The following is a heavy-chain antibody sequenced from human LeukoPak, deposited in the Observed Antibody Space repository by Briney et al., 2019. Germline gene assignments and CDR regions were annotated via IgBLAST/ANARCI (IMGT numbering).Heavy chain of an antibody. V-gene: IGHV1-2*06. CDR2: INPNSGGT. D-gene: IGHD6-13*01. CDR3: ARDPPQQPGVPASAFDI. Sequence: GASVKVSCKASGYTFTGYYMHWVRQAPGQGLEWMGRINPNSGGTNYAQKFQGRVTMTRDTSISTAYMELSGLRSDDTAVYYCARDPPQQPGVPASAFDIWGQGTMVTVSS. J-gene: IGHJ3*02. CDR1: GYTFTGYY.